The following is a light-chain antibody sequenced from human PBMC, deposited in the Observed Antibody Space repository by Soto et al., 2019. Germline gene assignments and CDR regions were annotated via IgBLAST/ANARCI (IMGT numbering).Light chain of an antibody. CDR2: EGT. CDR3: CSYAGSSTLVV. J-gene: IGLJ2*01. V-gene: IGLV2-23*01. Sequence: QSALTQPASVYGSPGQSITISCTGTSSDVGNYNLVSWYQQHPGKAPELIIYEGTRRPSGVSNRFSGSKSGNTASLTISGLQAEDEADYYCCSYAGSSTLVVFGGGTKLTVL. CDR1: SSDVGNYNL.